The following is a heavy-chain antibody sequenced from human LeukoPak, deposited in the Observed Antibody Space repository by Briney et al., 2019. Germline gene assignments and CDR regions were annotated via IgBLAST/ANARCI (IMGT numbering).Heavy chain of an antibody. CDR3: ARAKAAGSYDF. D-gene: IGHD6-13*01. Sequence: PSGTLSLTCSVSGGSISRHYWTWVRQPPGKGLEWIGYAHFSGSTHYNPSLKSRATASLDRAKTQISLTLTSVTAADTAVYFCARAKAAGSYDFWGQGTLVTVSS. CDR1: GGSISRHY. J-gene: IGHJ4*02. V-gene: IGHV4-59*11. CDR2: AHFSGST.